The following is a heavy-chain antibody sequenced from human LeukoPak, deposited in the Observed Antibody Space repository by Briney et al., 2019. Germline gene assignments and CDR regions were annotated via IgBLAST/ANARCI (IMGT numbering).Heavy chain of an antibody. J-gene: IGHJ6*02. CDR2: IGGSGGST. V-gene: IGHV3-23*01. CDR3: ARSSLGYCSGGSCYGMDV. CDR1: GFTFSSYA. Sequence: PGGSLRLSCAASGFTFSSYAMSWVRQAPGKGLEWVSAIGGSGGSTYYADSVKGRFTISRDNSKNTLYLQMNSLRAEDTAVYYCARSSLGYCSGGSCYGMDVWGQGTTVTVSS. D-gene: IGHD2-15*01.